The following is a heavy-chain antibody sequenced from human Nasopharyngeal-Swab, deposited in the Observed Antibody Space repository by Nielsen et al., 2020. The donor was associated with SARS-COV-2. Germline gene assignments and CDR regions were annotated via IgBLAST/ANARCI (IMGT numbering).Heavy chain of an antibody. J-gene: IGHJ4*02. V-gene: IGHV1-2*02. D-gene: IGHD3-3*01. Sequence: ASVKVSCKASGYTFTGYYMHWVRQAPGQGLEWMGWINPNSGGTNYAQKFQGRVTMTRDTSISTAYMELSRLRSDDTAVYYWARGPSLLRFLEWHDYWGQGTLVTVSS. CDR2: INPNSGGT. CDR3: ARGPSLLRFLEWHDY. CDR1: GYTFTGYY.